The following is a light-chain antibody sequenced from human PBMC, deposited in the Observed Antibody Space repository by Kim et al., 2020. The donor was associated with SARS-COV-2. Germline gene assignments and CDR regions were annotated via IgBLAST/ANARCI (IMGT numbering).Light chain of an antibody. J-gene: IGLJ2*01. CDR2: QDS. V-gene: IGLV3-1*01. Sequence: VSVSPGQTASITCSGEKVGDKYVSWYQQKPGQSPVVVIYQDSKRPSWIPARFSGSNSGNTATLTISGTQALDEADYYCQAWDSTIVFGGGTKLTVL. CDR1: KVGDKY. CDR3: QAWDSTIV.